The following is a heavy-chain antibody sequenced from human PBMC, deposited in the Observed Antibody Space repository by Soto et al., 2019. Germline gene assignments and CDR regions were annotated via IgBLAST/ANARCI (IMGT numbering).Heavy chain of an antibody. CDR2: IRNKANSYAT. D-gene: IGHD2-15*01. CDR3: ARVPFVAGAAAPRGWFDP. Sequence: EMQLVESGGGLVQPGGSLRLSCAASGFTFSDHYMDWVRQAPGKGLEWVGRIRNKANSYATEYAASVKGRFTISREEVKNSLYPQMNNLRTEHTAVYYCARVPFVAGAAAPRGWFDPWGQGTLGTVSS. V-gene: IGHV3-72*01. CDR1: GFTFSDHY. J-gene: IGHJ5*02.